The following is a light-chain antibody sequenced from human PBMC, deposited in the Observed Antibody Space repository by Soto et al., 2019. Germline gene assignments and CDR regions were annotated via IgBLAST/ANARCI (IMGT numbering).Light chain of an antibody. CDR2: AAS. CDR3: QQSYNSPWT. CDR1: QTIHTY. Sequence: DIRMTQSPTSLPASVGDRVIITCRASQTIHTYLSWYQQKPGKVPKLLIYAASSLQSGVPSRFSGSGSGTDFALTIDSLQPDDYATYYCQQSYNSPWTFGPGPRWIS. J-gene: IGKJ1*01. V-gene: IGKV1-39*01.